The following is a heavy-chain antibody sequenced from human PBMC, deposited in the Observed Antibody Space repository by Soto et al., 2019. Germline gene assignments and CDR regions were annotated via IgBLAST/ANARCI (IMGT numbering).Heavy chain of an antibody. V-gene: IGHV3-23*01. CDR3: AKAHRQLWLRLDFDY. CDR2: ISGSGGST. J-gene: IGHJ4*02. D-gene: IGHD5-18*01. Sequence: PGGSLRLSCAASGFTFSSYAMSWVRQAPGKGLEWVSAISGSGGSTYYADSVKGRFTISRDNSKNTLYLQMNSLRAEDTAVYYCAKAHRQLWLRLDFDYWGQGTLVTVSS. CDR1: GFTFSSYA.